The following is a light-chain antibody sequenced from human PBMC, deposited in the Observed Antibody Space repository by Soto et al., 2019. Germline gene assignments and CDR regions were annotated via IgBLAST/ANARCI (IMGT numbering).Light chain of an antibody. Sequence: QSVLTQPPSASGTPGQRVTISCSGSSSNIGRNYVYWYQQVPGTAPKLLIYSDNQRPSGVPDRFSGSKSGTSASLAISGLRSEDEADYYCAAWDDSLYNWVFGGGTKLTVL. CDR2: SDN. V-gene: IGLV1-47*02. CDR1: SSNIGRNY. J-gene: IGLJ3*02. CDR3: AAWDDSLYNWV.